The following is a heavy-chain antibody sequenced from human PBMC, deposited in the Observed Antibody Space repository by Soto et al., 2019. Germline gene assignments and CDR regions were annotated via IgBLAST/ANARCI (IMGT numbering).Heavy chain of an antibody. CDR1: GGSFSCYY. CDR2: INHSGST. D-gene: IGHD3-3*01. Sequence: PSETLSLTCAVYGGSFSCYYWSWIRQPPGKGLEWIGEINHSGSTNYNPSLKSRVTISVDTSKNQFSLKLSSVTAADTAVYYCARVKAYXDFWSGSPPHYYYYGMDVWRQGTTVTVS. V-gene: IGHV4-34*01. CDR3: ARVKAYXDFWSGSPPHYYYYGMDV. J-gene: IGHJ6*02.